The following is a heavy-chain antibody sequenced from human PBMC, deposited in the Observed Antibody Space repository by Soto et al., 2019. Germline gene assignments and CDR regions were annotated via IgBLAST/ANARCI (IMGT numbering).Heavy chain of an antibody. CDR1: DGSISRYY. V-gene: IGHV4-59*01. CDR2: IYYSGST. D-gene: IGHD2-8*01. J-gene: IGHJ3*02. Sequence: SETLSLTFTVSDGSISRYYWSWIRQPPGKGLEWIGYIYYSGSTNYNPSLKSRVTISVDTSKNQFSLKLSSVTAADTAVYYCARGGYCTNGVCYITYAFDIWGQGTMVTVS. CDR3: ARGGYCTNGVCYITYAFDI.